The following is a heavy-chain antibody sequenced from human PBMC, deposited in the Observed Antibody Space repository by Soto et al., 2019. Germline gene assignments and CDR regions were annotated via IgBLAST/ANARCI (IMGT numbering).Heavy chain of an antibody. Sequence: EVQLVASGGGLVQPGGSLSLSCAASGFTFSSYSMNWVRQAPGKGLEWVSYISSSSSTIYYADSVKGRFTISRDNAKNSLYLQMNSLRAEDTAVYYCARDGYYDSSGYSYGMDVWGQGTTVTVSS. CDR1: GFTFSSYS. CDR3: ARDGYYDSSGYSYGMDV. CDR2: ISSSSSTI. D-gene: IGHD3-22*01. J-gene: IGHJ6*02. V-gene: IGHV3-48*01.